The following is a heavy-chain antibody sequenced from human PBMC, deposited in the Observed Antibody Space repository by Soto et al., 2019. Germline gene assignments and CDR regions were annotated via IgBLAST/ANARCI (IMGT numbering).Heavy chain of an antibody. CDR3: ARAYCSGGVCEYDNWFDP. V-gene: IGHV4-59*01. D-gene: IGHD2-15*01. CDR1: GDPISSDY. J-gene: IGHJ5*02. CDR2: IYYSGRT. Sequence: SETLSLTCTVSGDPISSDYWSWIRQPPGKGLEWIGYIYYSGRTNYNPSLKSRVTISVDTSKSQFSLNLKSVTAADTAVYYCARAYCSGGVCEYDNWFDPWGKGTLVTVSS.